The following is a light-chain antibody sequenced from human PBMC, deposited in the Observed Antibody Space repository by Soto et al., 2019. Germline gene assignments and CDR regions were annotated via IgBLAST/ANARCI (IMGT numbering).Light chain of an antibody. V-gene: IGKV2D-29*02. CDR1: QSLLHITGETF. Sequence: DVVMTQTPLSLSVAPGQPASISCKSSQSLLHITGETFLFWYLQKPGKSPQXXXYEVSTRVSGVPERFSGSGSGTDFTLEISRVETDDVGIYYCMQSTQLPPTFGQGTRLEIK. J-gene: IGKJ5*01. CDR3: MQSTQLPPT. CDR2: EVS.